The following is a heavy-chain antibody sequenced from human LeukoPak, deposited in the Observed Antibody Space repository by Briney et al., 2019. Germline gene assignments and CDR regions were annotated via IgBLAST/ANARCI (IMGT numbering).Heavy chain of an antibody. CDR1: GFTFSSYT. Sequence: PGGSLRLSCAASGFTFSSYTMTWVRQAPGKGLEWVSVISGSGGTTYYADSVKGRFTISRDNSKNTPYLQMNSLRAEDTALYYCAKGRTGYIPDFWGQGTLVTVAS. V-gene: IGHV3-23*01. CDR2: ISGSGGTT. J-gene: IGHJ4*02. CDR3: AKGRTGYIPDF. D-gene: IGHD6-13*01.